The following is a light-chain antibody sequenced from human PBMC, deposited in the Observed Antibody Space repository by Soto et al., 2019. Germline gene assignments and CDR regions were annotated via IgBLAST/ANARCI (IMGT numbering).Light chain of an antibody. J-gene: IGKJ5*01. CDR2: KAS. V-gene: IGKV1-5*03. CDR1: QNINSW. CDR3: QQYNSYPIT. Sequence: DTQMTQSPSTLSASLVGRVTITCLASQNINSWLAWYQQKPGKAPKLLIYKASSLESGVPSRFSGSGSGTEFTLTISSLQPDDFATYYCQQYNSYPITFGQGTRLEIK.